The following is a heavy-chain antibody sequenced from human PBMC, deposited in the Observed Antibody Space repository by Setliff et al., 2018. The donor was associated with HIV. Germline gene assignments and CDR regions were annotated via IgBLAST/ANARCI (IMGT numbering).Heavy chain of an antibody. CDR1: GYAFSDYS. CDR2: INPSSTST. Sequence: ASVKVSCKTSGYAFSDYSIHWVRQAPGQGLEWMGIINPSSTSTNYAQRFQGRVTMTRDTSTSTVYMELRSLRSDDTAVYYCARDLYGSGTCGYWGQGTLVTVSS. CDR3: ARDLYGSGTCGY. J-gene: IGHJ4*02. V-gene: IGHV1-46*01. D-gene: IGHD3-10*01.